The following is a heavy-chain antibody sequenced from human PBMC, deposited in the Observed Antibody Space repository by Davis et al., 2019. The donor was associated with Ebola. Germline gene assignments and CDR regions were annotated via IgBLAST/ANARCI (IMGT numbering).Heavy chain of an antibody. J-gene: IGHJ4*02. Sequence: ASVKVSCKASGYTFTNYYMHWVRQAPGQGLEWMGLINPNDGRTIYAQKFQGRVTVTRDTSTTTVYMELSSLRSEDTAVYFCAAVYSGWSYYYFDLWGQGTQVTVSS. D-gene: IGHD6-19*01. CDR1: GYTFTNYY. V-gene: IGHV1-46*01. CDR3: AAVYSGWSYYYFDL. CDR2: INPNDGRT.